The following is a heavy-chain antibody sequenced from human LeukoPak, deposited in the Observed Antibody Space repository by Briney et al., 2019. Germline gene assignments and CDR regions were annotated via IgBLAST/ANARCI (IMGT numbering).Heavy chain of an antibody. CDR3: ARGSDVRRGSGPQWELLGY. D-gene: IGHD1-26*01. CDR2: ICPGDSDT. Sequence: HGESLKISCKGSGYSFTSYWIGWVRQMPGKGLEWMGIICPGDSDTRYSPSFQGQVTISADKSISTAYLQWSSLKASDTAMYYCARGSDVRRGSGPQWELLGYWGQGTLVTVSS. CDR1: GYSFTSYW. V-gene: IGHV5-51*01. J-gene: IGHJ4*02.